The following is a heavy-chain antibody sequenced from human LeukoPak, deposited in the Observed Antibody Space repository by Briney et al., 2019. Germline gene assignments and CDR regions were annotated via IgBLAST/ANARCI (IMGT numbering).Heavy chain of an antibody. D-gene: IGHD3-10*01. CDR2: IYYSGST. J-gene: IGHJ4*02. CDR1: GGSISSGGYY. Sequence: SETLSLTCTVSGGSISSGGYYWSWIRQHPGKGLEWIGYIYYSGSTYYNPSLKSRVTISVDTSKNQFSLKLSSVTAADTAVYYCARGLDQGYYYGSGSYYNSPYFDYWGQGTLVTVSS. V-gene: IGHV4-31*03. CDR3: ARGLDQGYYYGSGSYYNSPYFDY.